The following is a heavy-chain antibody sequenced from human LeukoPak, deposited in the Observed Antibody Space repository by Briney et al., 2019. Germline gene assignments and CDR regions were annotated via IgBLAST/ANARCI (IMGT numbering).Heavy chain of an antibody. CDR3: ARDVGSDY. CDR2: ISYDGSNK. D-gene: IGHD2-2*03. V-gene: IGHV3-30*04. CDR1: GFTFSSYA. Sequence: GGSLRLSCAASGFTFSSYAMHWVRQAPGKGLEWVAVISYDGSNKYYADSVKGRFTISRDNSKNTLYPQMNSLRAEDTAVYYCARDVGSDYWGQGTLVTVSS. J-gene: IGHJ4*02.